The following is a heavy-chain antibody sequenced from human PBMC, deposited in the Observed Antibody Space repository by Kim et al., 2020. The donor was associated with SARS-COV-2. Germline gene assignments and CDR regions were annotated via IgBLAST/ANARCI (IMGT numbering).Heavy chain of an antibody. CDR2: IYYSGST. Sequence: SETLSLTCTVSGGSISSYYWSWIRQPPGKGLEWIGYIYYSGSTNYNPSLKSRVTISVDTSKNQFSLKLSSVTAADTAVYYCARQGYYYDSSGYQNGNNPPFDYWGQGTLVTVSS. D-gene: IGHD3-22*01. V-gene: IGHV4-59*08. CDR1: GGSISSYY. J-gene: IGHJ4*02. CDR3: ARQGYYYDSSGYQNGNNPPFDY.